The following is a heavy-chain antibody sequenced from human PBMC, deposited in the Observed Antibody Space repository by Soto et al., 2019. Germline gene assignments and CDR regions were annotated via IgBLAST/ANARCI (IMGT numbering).Heavy chain of an antibody. CDR1: GGPFSGYY. Sequence: QVQLQQWGAGLLKPSETLSLTCAVYGGPFSGYYWSWIRQPPGKGLEWIGEINHSGSTNYNPSLKSRVTISVDTSKNQFSLKLSSVTAADTAVYYCARGLGPFDYWGQGTLVTVSS. D-gene: IGHD7-27*01. CDR2: INHSGST. V-gene: IGHV4-34*01. J-gene: IGHJ4*02. CDR3: ARGLGPFDY.